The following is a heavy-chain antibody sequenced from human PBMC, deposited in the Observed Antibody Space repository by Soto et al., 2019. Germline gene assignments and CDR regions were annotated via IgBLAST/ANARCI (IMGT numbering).Heavy chain of an antibody. V-gene: IGHV3-30-3*01. Sequence: GGSLRLSCAASGFTFSSYAMHWVRQAPGKGLEWVAVISYDGSNKYYADSVKGRFTISRDNSKNTLYLQMNSLRAEDTAVYYCARGGLRFLEWLPNWFDPWGPGTLVTVSS. CDR2: ISYDGSNK. CDR3: ARGGLRFLEWLPNWFDP. D-gene: IGHD3-3*01. J-gene: IGHJ5*02. CDR1: GFTFSSYA.